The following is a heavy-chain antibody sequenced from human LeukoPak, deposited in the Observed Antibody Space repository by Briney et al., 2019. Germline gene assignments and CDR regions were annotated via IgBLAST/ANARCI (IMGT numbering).Heavy chain of an antibody. CDR3: ARDTLWFGESIDY. D-gene: IGHD3-10*01. J-gene: IGHJ4*02. V-gene: IGHV3-33*01. CDR1: GFTFSSYG. CDR2: IWYDGSNK. Sequence: PGGSLRLSCAASGFTFSSYGMHWVRQAPGKGLEWVAVIWYDGSNKYYADSVKGRFTISRDNSKNTLYLQMNSLRAEDTAVYYCARDTLWFGESIDYWGQGTLVTVSS.